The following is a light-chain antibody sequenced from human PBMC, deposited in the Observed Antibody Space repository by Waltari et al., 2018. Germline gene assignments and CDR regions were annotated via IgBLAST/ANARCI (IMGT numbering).Light chain of an antibody. CDR1: QSVSSSY. V-gene: IGKV3-20*01. CDR3: QQYGSSPPIT. CDR2: GAS. J-gene: IGKJ5*01. Sequence: EIVLTQSPGTLSLSLGERATLPSRASQSVSSSYLAWYQQKPGQAPRLLIYGASSRATGIPDRFSGSGSGTDFTLTISRLEPEDFAVYYCQQYGSSPPITFGQGTRLEIK.